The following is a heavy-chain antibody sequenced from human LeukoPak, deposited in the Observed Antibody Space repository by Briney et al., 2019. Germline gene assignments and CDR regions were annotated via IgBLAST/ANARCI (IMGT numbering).Heavy chain of an antibody. CDR1: GYTLTELS. J-gene: IGHJ6*03. V-gene: IGHV1-46*01. D-gene: IGHD3-3*01. CDR2: INPSGGST. CDR3: ARGSLITIFGVVKQAWYYYYMDV. Sequence: ASVKVSCKVSGYTLTELSMHWVRQAPGQGLEWMGIINPSGGSTSYAQKFQGRVTMTRDTSTSTVYMELSSLRSEDTAVYYCARGSLITIFGVVKQAWYYYYMDVWGKGTTVTVSS.